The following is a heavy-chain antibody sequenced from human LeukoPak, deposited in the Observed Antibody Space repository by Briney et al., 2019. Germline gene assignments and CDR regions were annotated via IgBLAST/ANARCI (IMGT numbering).Heavy chain of an antibody. J-gene: IGHJ4*02. Sequence: PGGSLRLSCAASGFTSSSYSMNWVRQAPGKGLEWVSSISSSSSYIYYADSVKGRFTISRDNAKNSLYLQMNSLRAEDTAVYYCARDQTGYFDYWGQGTLVTVSS. CDR1: GFTSSSYS. D-gene: IGHD7-27*01. CDR2: ISSSSSYI. V-gene: IGHV3-21*01. CDR3: ARDQTGYFDY.